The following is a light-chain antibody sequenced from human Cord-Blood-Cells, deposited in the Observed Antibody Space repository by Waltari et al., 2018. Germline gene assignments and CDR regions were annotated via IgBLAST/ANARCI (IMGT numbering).Light chain of an antibody. J-gene: IGKJ2*01. CDR2: AAS. Sequence: DIQMTQSPSSLSASVGDRVTITCRASQSISSYLNWYQQKPGKAPKLLIYAASSLQSGVPSRFSGSGSGTDFTLTISSLQPGDFATYDCKESYSTPRYTFGQGSKLEIK. CDR1: QSISSY. CDR3: KESYSTPRYT. V-gene: IGKV1-39*01.